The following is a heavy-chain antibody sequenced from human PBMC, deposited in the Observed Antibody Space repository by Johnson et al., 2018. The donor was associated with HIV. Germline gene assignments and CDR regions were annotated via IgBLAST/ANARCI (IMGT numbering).Heavy chain of an antibody. D-gene: IGHD6-6*01. CDR1: GLTFTTYD. V-gene: IGHV3-13*01. CDR3: AREVGSWYSSSSGAFDI. J-gene: IGHJ3*02. Sequence: MLLVESGGGLVQPGGSLRLSCAASGLTFTTYDMHWVRQGTGKGLEWVSGIGTGGDTHYPDSVNGRFTISRENAKNSLYLQMNSLRAGDTAVYYCAREVGSWYSSSSGAFDIWGQGTMVTVSS. CDR2: IGTGGDT.